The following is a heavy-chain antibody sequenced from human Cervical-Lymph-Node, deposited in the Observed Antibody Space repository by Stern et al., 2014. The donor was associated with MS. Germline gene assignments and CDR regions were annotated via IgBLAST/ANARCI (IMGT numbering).Heavy chain of an antibody. CDR3: AAGYCTSASCYTGRNFGY. V-gene: IGHV4-31*01. J-gene: IGHJ4*02. CDR1: GGSISSGGYY. CDR2: THNSGSS. D-gene: IGHD2-2*02. Sequence: VQLEESGPRLVKPSQTLSLTCTVSGGSISSGGYYWSWIRQHPGKGLEWSGYTHNSGSSYSQPSLQNLVLTSGATCKNNVSLNLSSVTAADSAVYYCAAGYCTSASCYTGRNFGYWGQGILVTVSS.